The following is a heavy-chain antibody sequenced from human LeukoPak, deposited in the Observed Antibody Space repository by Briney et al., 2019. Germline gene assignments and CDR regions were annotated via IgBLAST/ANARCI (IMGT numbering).Heavy chain of an antibody. J-gene: IGHJ3*02. CDR3: ARENTMVRGAFDAFDI. V-gene: IGHV4-59*01. Sequence: SETLSLTCTVSGGSINNYYWSWIRQPPGKGLEWIGYIYYSGSTNYNPSLKSRVSISVDTSNNQFSLRLNSVTAADTAVYYCARENTMVRGAFDAFDIWGQGTMVTVSS. D-gene: IGHD3-10*01. CDR2: IYYSGST. CDR1: GGSINNYY.